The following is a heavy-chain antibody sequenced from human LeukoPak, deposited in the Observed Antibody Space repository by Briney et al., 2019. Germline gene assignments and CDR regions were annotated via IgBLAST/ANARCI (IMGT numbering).Heavy chain of an antibody. CDR3: ARSITMARVDI. D-gene: IGHD3-10*01. CDR2: IYSGGST. Sequence: GGSLRLSCAASGFTVSSNYMSWVRQAPGKGLEWVSVIYSGGSTYYADSVKGRFTISRHNSKNTLYLQMNSLRVEDTATYYCARSITMARVDIWGQGTMVTVSS. J-gene: IGHJ3*02. V-gene: IGHV3-53*01. CDR1: GFTVSSNY.